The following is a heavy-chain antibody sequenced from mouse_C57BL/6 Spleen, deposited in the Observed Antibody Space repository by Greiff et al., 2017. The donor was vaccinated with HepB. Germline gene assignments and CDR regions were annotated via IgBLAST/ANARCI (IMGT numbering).Heavy chain of an antibody. Sequence: QVQLKQPGAELVKPGASVKLSCKASGYTFTSYWMHWVKQRPGQGHEWIGMIHPNSGSTNYNEKFKSKATLTVDKSSSTAYMQLSSLTSEDSAVYYCARVDYDDAMDYWGQGTSVTVSS. J-gene: IGHJ4*01. CDR3: ARVDYDDAMDY. D-gene: IGHD2-3*01. CDR1: GYTFTSYW. CDR2: IHPNSGST. V-gene: IGHV1-64*01.